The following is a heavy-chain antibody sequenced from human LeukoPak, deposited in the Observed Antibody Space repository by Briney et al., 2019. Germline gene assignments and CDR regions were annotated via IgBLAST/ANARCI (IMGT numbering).Heavy chain of an antibody. J-gene: IGHJ4*02. CDR3: ANAAGTWLAHPDH. Sequence: GGSLRLSCAASGFTFSSYGMHWVRQAPGKGLEWVAVIWYDGSNKYYADSVKGRFTISRDNSKNTLYLQMNSLRGEDTAVYYCANAAGTWLAHPDHWGQGTLVIVSS. CDR2: IWYDGSNK. V-gene: IGHV3-30*02. CDR1: GFTFSSYG. D-gene: IGHD6-19*01.